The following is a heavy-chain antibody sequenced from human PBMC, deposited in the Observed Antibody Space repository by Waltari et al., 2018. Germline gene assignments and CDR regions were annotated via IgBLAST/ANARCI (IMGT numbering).Heavy chain of an antibody. CDR3: ATGGWGFYLDN. V-gene: IGHV3-21*01. J-gene: IGHJ4*02. CDR2: ISSTGTYT. CDR1: GFTFSSYS. Sequence: EVQLVESGGGLVKPGGSLRLSCAASGFTFSSYSMNWVRQAPGKGLEWISSISSTGTYTHYADSVKGRFTIPRDNAKNSLYLQMNSLRAEDTGVYWCATGGWGFYLDNWGQGTLVTFSS. D-gene: IGHD7-27*01.